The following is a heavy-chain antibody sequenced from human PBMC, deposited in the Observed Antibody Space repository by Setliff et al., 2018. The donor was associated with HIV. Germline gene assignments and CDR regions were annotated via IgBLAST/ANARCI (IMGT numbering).Heavy chain of an antibody. J-gene: IGHJ5*01. V-gene: IGHV4-39*01. CDR3: ARPMALQYNSWFDP. D-gene: IGHD1-20*01. CDR1: GVSISTRRYY. Sequence: SETLSLTCTVSGVSISTRRYYWGWIRQPPGKGLEWIGNINYSGNTYYNPSLKIRVTISVDTSKNQFSLKLSSVTAADTSVYYCARPMALQYNSWFDPWGQGTLVTVSS. CDR2: INYSGNT.